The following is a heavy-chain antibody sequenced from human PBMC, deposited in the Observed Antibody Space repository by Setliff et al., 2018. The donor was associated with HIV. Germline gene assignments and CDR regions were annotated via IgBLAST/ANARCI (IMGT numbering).Heavy chain of an antibody. D-gene: IGHD5-12*01. CDR3: ARVDSGYDLAYYYYMDV. CDR2: INPSGGST. V-gene: IGHV1-46*01. J-gene: IGHJ6*03. CDR1: GYTFTSYY. Sequence: ASVKVSCKASGYTFTSYYMHWVRQAPGQGLEWMGIINPSGGSTSYAQRFQGRVTMNRDTSTSTVYMELSSLRSEDTAVYYCARVDSGYDLAYYYYMDVWGKGTTVTVSS.